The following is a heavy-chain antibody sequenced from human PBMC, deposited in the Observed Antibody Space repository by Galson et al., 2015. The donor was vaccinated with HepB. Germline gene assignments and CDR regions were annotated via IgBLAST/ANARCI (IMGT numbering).Heavy chain of an antibody. CDR3: ATAGDPTIAAVGIFDC. D-gene: IGHD6-13*01. CDR1: GYSFSDYY. V-gene: IGHV1-2*02. CDR2: INPRSGGT. J-gene: IGHJ4*02. Sequence: SVKVSCKASGYSFSDYYMHWVRQAPGQGLEWMGWINPRSGGTNYAQHFQGRVTMTRDTSIRTAYMELIRLTSDDTALYYCATAGDPTIAAVGIFDCWGQGTLVTVSS.